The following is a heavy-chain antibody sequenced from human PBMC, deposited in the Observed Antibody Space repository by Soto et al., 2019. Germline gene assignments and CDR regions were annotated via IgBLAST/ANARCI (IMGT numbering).Heavy chain of an antibody. J-gene: IGHJ6*02. V-gene: IGHV4-30-2*01. Sequence: SETLSLTCAVSGGSISSGGYSWSWIRQPPGKGLEWIGYIYHSGSTYYNPSLKSRVTISVDRSKNQFSLKLSSVTAADTAVYYCARGIEGWYQGRYYYGMDVWGQGTTVTVS. CDR2: IYHSGST. CDR1: GGSISSGGYS. CDR3: ARGIEGWYQGRYYYGMDV. D-gene: IGHD6-19*01.